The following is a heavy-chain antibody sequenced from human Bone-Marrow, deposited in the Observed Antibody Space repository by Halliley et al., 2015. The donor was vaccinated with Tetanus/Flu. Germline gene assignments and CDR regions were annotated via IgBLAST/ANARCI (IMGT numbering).Heavy chain of an antibody. D-gene: IGHD3-10*01. Sequence: YSNGDPNYNPSLKSRVTISVDTSKHQFSLKLSSVAAADTAVYYCAGPYGSGGRAYYYGMDVWGQGTTVTVSS. J-gene: IGHJ6*02. CDR3: AGPYGSGGRAYYYGMDV. V-gene: IGHV4-61*07. CDR2: YSNGDP.